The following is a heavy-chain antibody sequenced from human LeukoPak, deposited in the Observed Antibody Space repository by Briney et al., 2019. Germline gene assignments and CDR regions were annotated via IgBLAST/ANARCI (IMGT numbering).Heavy chain of an antibody. CDR1: EYTFTGYY. D-gene: IGHD2-15*01. V-gene: IGHV1-2*06. J-gene: IGHJ5*02. CDR2: INPNSGGT. CDR3: ARVVVVAARAGWFDP. Sequence: ASVKVSCKASEYTFTGYYMHWVRQAPGQGLEWMGRINPNSGGTNYAQKFQGRVTMTRSTSINTAYMELSRLTADDTAVYYTARVVVVAARAGWFDPCGQGTLVTVSS.